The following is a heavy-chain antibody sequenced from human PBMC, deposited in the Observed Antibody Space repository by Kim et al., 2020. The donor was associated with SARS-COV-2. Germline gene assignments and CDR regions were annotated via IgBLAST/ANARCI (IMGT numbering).Heavy chain of an antibody. CDR3: AKYNHCSSTSCYHYYYYYGMDV. Sequence: GGSLRLSCAASGFTFSSYAMSWVRQAPGKGLEWVSAISGSGGSTYYADSVKGRFTISRDNSKNTLYLQMNSLRAEDTAVYYCAKYNHCSSTSCYHYYYYYGMDVWGQGTTVTVSS. J-gene: IGHJ6*02. CDR2: ISGSGGST. CDR1: GFTFSSYA. V-gene: IGHV3-23*01. D-gene: IGHD2-2*01.